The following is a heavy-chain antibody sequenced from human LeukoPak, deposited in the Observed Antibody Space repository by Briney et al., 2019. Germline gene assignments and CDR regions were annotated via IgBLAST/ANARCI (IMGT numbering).Heavy chain of an antibody. V-gene: IGHV3-48*04. Sequence: GGSLRLSCTASGLTFSDYSMNWVRQAPGKGLEWVSYISSSSSNIDYADSVKGRFTISRDNAKNSLYLQMNSLRAEDTAVYYCARDLGDTAMVSPFDYWGQGTLVTVSS. CDR3: ARDLGDTAMVSPFDY. CDR1: GLTFSDYS. CDR2: ISSSSSNI. D-gene: IGHD5-18*01. J-gene: IGHJ4*02.